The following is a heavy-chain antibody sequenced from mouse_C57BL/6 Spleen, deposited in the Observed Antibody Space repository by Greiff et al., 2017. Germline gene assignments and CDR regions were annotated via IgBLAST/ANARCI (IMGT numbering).Heavy chain of an antibody. Sequence: QVQLQQPGAELVRPGTSVKLSCKASGYTFTSYWMHWVKQRPGQGLEWIGVIDPSDSYTNYNQKFKGKATLTVDTSSSTAYMQLSSLTSEDSAVYYCARSTTVVAPYAMDYWGQGTSVTVSS. V-gene: IGHV1-59*01. D-gene: IGHD1-1*01. J-gene: IGHJ4*01. CDR1: GYTFTSYW. CDR3: ARSTTVVAPYAMDY. CDR2: IDPSDSYT.